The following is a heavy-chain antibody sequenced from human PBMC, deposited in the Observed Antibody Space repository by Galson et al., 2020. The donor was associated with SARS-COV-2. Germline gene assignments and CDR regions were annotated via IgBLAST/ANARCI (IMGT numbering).Heavy chain of an antibody. CDR1: GFDFSSYA. CDR2: ISASGVTI. CDR3: AKEEHSNGYYYFFDY. D-gene: IGHD3-22*01. J-gene: IGHJ4*02. V-gene: IGHV3-23*01. Sequence: GESLKISCVASGFDFSSYAMSWVRQAPGKGLEWVSRISASGVTINYADSVKGRFTISRDNSRNTMHLQMDSLRAEDTAVYYCAKEEHSNGYYYFFDYWGQGTLVTGSS.